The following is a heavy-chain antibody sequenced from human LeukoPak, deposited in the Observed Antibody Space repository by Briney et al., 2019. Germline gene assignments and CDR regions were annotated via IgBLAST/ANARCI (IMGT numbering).Heavy chain of an antibody. V-gene: IGHV1-18*01. D-gene: IGHD2-15*01. CDR1: GYTFTNYG. CDR2: ISGYNGNT. J-gene: IGHJ4*02. CDR3: ARVLTEDIVDLKPKNYFDN. Sequence: ASVKVSCKASGYTFTNYGISWVRQAPGQGLEWMGWISGYNGNTNYPRKLQGRVTMTTDTSTTTAYMELRSLRSDDTAVYFCARVLTEDIVDLKPKNYFDNWGQGTLVTVSS.